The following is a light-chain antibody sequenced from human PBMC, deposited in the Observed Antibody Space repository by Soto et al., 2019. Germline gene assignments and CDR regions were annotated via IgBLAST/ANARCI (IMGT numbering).Light chain of an antibody. CDR1: QPVRTNY. J-gene: IGKJ4*01. Sequence: EFVLTQSPFTLSLSPPETATLSSRASQPVRTNYLAWYQQKTGQAPRLLIYDASSRDTGIPDRFSGGGSGTDFTLPISRLEPEDFEVYYCQQFSSYPLTFGGGTKVDIK. V-gene: IGKV3-20*01. CDR2: DAS. CDR3: QQFSSYPLT.